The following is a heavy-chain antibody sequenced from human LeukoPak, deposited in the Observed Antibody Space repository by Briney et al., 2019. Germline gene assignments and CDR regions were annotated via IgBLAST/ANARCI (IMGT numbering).Heavy chain of an antibody. V-gene: IGHV1-46*01. Sequence: ASVKVSCKASGYTFTSYGINWVRQAPGQGLEWMGIINPSGGSTSYAQKFQGRVTMTRDTSTSTVYMELSSLRSEDTAVYYCARDSSAIHQLLQLDYWGQGTLVTVSS. CDR1: GYTFTSYG. D-gene: IGHD2-2*01. J-gene: IGHJ4*02. CDR2: INPSGGST. CDR3: ARDSSAIHQLLQLDY.